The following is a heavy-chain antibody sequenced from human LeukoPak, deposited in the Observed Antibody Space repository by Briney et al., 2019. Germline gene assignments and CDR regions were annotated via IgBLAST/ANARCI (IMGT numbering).Heavy chain of an antibody. D-gene: IGHD2-15*01. CDR1: GFTFNTYA. Sequence: GGSLRLSCVGSGFTFNTYAVSWVRQAPGKGLEWVAVIWYDGSKKYYVDSVKGRFTISRDNSKNTLYLQMNSLRAEDTAVYYCARIGYCSGGSCYSRVFDYYYAMDVWGQGTTVTVSS. V-gene: IGHV3-33*08. CDR2: IWYDGSKK. CDR3: ARIGYCSGGSCYSRVFDYYYAMDV. J-gene: IGHJ6*02.